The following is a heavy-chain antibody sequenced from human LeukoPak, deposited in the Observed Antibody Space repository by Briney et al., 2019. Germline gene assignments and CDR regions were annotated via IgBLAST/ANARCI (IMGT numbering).Heavy chain of an antibody. Sequence: GGSLRLSCAASGFAFSSYAMSWVRQAPGRGLEWVSAISGSGGSTYYADSVKGRFTISRDNSKNTVWLQMNSLRAEDTAVYYCAKDGFLLWRGAFDIWGQGTMVTVSS. CDR1: GFAFSSYA. V-gene: IGHV3-23*01. CDR3: AKDGFLLWRGAFDI. D-gene: IGHD2-21*01. J-gene: IGHJ3*02. CDR2: ISGSGGST.